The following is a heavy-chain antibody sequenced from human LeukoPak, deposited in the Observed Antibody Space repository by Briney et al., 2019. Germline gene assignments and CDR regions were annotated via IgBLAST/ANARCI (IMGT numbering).Heavy chain of an antibody. CDR2: MNPNSGNT. D-gene: IGHD2-15*01. CDR1: GYTFTSYD. J-gene: IGHJ6*03. CDR3: ARGPGVAATTRRYYYYMDV. Sequence: ASVKVSCKASGYTFTSYDINWVRQATGQGLEWMGWMNPNSGNTGYAQKFQGRVTMTRNTSISTAYMELSSLRSEDTAVYYCARGPGVAATTRRYYYYMDVWGKGTTVTISS. V-gene: IGHV1-8*01.